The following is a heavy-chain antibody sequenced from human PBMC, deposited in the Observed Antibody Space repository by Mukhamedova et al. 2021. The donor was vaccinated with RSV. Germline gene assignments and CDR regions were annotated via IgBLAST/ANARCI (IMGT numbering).Heavy chain of an antibody. J-gene: IGHJ6*02. CDR2: T. CDR3: AKVHVACIAARPGGLGAPCQRLPYYYYGMDV. Sequence: TYYADSVKGRFTISRDNSKNTLYLQMNSLRAEDTAVYYCAKVHVACIAARPGGLGAPCQRLPYYYYGMDVWGQGTTVTVSS. V-gene: IGHV3-23*01. D-gene: IGHD6-6*01.